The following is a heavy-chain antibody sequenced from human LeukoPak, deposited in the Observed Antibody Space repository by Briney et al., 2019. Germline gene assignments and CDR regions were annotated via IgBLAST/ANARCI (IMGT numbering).Heavy chain of an antibody. CDR2: IKSKIDGGTT. D-gene: IGHD3-22*01. CDR1: GFTFSNAW. CDR3: AKDRGYYYDSSGYWS. V-gene: IGHV3-15*07. Sequence: GGSLRLSCAASGFTFSNAWMNWVRQAPGKGLEWVGRIKSKIDGGTTDYAAPVKGRFTISRDNSKNTLYLQMNSLRAEDTAVYYCAKDRGYYYDSSGYWSWGQGTLVTVSS. J-gene: IGHJ5*02.